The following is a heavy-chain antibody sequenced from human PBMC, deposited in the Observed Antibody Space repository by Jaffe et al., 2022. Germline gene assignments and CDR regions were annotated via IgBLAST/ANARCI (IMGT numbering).Heavy chain of an antibody. J-gene: IGHJ4*02. CDR3: ATYYSDSGTYRRSFDN. CDR2: INISGGHT. V-gene: IGHV3-23*01. Sequence: EVQLLESGGGLVQPGGSLRLSCAASGFTFSSYAMSWVRQAPGKGLEWISTINISGGHTYYADSVKGRFTISRDNSKNTLYLQMNSLRAEDTAVYYCATYYSDSGTYRRSFDNWGQGTLVTVSS. D-gene: IGHD3-10*01. CDR1: GFTFSSYA.